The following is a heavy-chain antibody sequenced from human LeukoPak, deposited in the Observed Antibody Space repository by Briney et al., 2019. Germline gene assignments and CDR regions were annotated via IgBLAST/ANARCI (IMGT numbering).Heavy chain of an antibody. CDR2: IRVSGSTI. CDR1: GFTFGDYY. Sequence: GGSLRLSCAASGFTFGDYYMSWIRQAPGKGLEWVSYIRVSGSTIHYADSVKGRFTISRDNAKNSLYLQMNSLRAEDTALYYCAREVSEGFDFWGQGTLVTVSS. V-gene: IGHV3-11*04. CDR3: AREVSEGFDF. D-gene: IGHD3-22*01. J-gene: IGHJ4*02.